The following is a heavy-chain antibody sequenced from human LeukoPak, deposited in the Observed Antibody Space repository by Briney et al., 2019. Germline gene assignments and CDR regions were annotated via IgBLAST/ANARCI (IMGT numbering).Heavy chain of an antibody. D-gene: IGHD2-15*01. CDR2: ISSSGSTI. J-gene: IGHJ4*02. CDR3: ARGGVVVVAATVPYPFDY. Sequence: GGSLRLSCAASGFTFSSYEMNWVRQAPGKGLEWVSYISSSGSTIYYADSVKGRFTISRDNAKNSLYLQMNSLRSEDTAVYYCARGGVVVVAATVPYPFDYWGQGTLVTVSS. V-gene: IGHV3-48*03. CDR1: GFTFSSYE.